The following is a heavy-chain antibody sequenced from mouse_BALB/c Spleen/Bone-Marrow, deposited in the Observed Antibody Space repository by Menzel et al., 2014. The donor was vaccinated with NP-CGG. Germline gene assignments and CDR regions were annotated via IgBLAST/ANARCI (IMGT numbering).Heavy chain of an antibody. CDR1: GYTFTSYW. CDR3: TRYPYYYGSRNYYAMDY. J-gene: IGHJ4*01. V-gene: IGHV1-5*01. CDR2: IYPGNSDT. D-gene: IGHD1-1*01. Sequence: VQLQQSGTVLARPGASVKMSCKASGYTFTSYWMHWVKQRPGQGLEWIGAIYPGNSDTSYNQKFKGKAKLTAVTSTSTAYMELSSLTSEDSAVYYCTRYPYYYGSRNYYAMDYWGQGTSVTVSS.